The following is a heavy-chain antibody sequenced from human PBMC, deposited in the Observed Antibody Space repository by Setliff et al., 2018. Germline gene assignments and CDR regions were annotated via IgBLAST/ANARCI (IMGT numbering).Heavy chain of an antibody. D-gene: IGHD6-13*01. CDR1: GFTFSSYS. V-gene: IGHV3-21*01. Sequence: LRLSCAASGFTFSSYSMNWVRQAPGKGLEWVSSIGDSDNYYADSVKGRFTISRDNAKNSLYLQMNSLRAEDTAVYYCASAGHSGSWFPFDAFHIWGQGTMVTVSS. J-gene: IGHJ3*02. CDR3: ASAGHSGSWFPFDAFHI. CDR2: IGDSDNY.